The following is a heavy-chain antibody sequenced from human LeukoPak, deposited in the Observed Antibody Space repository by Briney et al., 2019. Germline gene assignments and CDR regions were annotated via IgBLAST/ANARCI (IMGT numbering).Heavy chain of an antibody. CDR2: ISSSSSTI. CDR3: ARGATYAYYFDY. J-gene: IGHJ4*02. V-gene: IGHV3-48*04. CDR1: GFTFSSYS. D-gene: IGHD4-17*01. Sequence: GGSLRLSCAASGFTFSSYSMNWVRQDPGKGLEWVSYISSSSSTIYYADSVKGRFTISRDNAKNSLYLQMNSLRAEDTAVYYCARGATYAYYFDYWGQEILFTVPS.